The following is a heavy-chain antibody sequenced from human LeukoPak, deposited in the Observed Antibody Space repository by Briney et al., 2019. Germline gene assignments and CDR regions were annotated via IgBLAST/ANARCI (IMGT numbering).Heavy chain of an antibody. J-gene: IGHJ4*02. D-gene: IGHD6-6*01. Sequence: KPGGSLRLSCAASGFTFSDYYMSWIRQAPGKGLEWVSYISSSGSTVYYADSVKGRFTISRDNAKNSLYLQMNSLRAEDTAVYYCARDSGASSSRLPFDYWGQGTLVTVSS. CDR1: GFTFSDYY. CDR3: ARDSGASSSRLPFDY. V-gene: IGHV3-11*01. CDR2: ISSSGSTV.